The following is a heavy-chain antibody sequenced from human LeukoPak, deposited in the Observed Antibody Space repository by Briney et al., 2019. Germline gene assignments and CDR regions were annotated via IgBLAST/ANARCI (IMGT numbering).Heavy chain of an antibody. J-gene: IGHJ5*02. CDR2: INHSGST. CDR3: ARRSLRITMVRALSGGFDP. V-gene: IGHV4-34*01. CDR1: GGSFSGYY. Sequence: SETLSLTCAVYGGSFSGYYWSWIRQPPGKGLEWIGEINHSGSTNYNPSLKSRVTISVDTSKNQFSLKLSSVTAADTAVYYCARRSLRITMVRALSGGFDPWGQGTLVTVSS. D-gene: IGHD3-10*01.